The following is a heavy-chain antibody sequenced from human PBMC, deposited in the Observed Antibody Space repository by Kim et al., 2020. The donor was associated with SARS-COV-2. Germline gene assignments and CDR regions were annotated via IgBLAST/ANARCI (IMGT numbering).Heavy chain of an antibody. V-gene: IGHV3-48*02. CDR1: GFTFSSYS. CDR2: ISSSSSTI. J-gene: IGHJ6*02. Sequence: GGSLRLSCAASGFTFSSYSMNWVRQAPGKGLEWVSYISSSSSTIYYADSVKGRFTISRDNAKNSLYLQMNSLRDEDTAVYYCAREDPAARRYYYYYGMDVWGQGTTVTVSS. D-gene: IGHD6-6*01. CDR3: AREDPAARRYYYYYGMDV.